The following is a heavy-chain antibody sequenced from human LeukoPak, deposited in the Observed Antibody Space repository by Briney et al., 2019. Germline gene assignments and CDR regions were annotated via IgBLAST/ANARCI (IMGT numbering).Heavy chain of an antibody. CDR2: ISGSGGST. Sequence: GGSLRLSCAASGFTFSSYEMNWVRQAPGKGLEWVSAISGSGGSTYYADSVKGRFTISRDNSKNTLYLQMNSLRAEDTAVYYCAKGRWVTEWLLDYWGQGTLVTVSS. D-gene: IGHD3-3*01. V-gene: IGHV3-23*01. J-gene: IGHJ4*02. CDR3: AKGRWVTEWLLDY. CDR1: GFTFSSYE.